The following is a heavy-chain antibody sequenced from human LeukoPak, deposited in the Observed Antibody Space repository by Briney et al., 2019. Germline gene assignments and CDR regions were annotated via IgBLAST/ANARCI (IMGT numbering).Heavy chain of an antibody. CDR1: GFTFSSYW. Sequence: GGSLRLSCAASGFTFSSYWMSWVRQAPGKGLEWVSSISSSSSYIYYADSVKGRFTISRDNAKNSLYLQMNSLRAEDTAVYYCARRYSSSPRAGDYYMDVWGKGTTVTVSS. J-gene: IGHJ6*03. CDR2: ISSSSSYI. CDR3: ARRYSSSPRAGDYYMDV. V-gene: IGHV3-21*01. D-gene: IGHD6-13*01.